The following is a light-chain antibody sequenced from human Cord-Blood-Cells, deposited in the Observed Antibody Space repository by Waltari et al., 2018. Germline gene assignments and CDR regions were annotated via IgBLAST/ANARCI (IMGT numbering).Light chain of an antibody. J-gene: IGKJ2*03. Sequence: DIQMTQSPSTLSASVGDRVTITCRASQSISSWFAWYQQKPGKAPKLLIYKASSLESGVLSRFSCSGSGTEFTLTISSLQPDDFATYYCQQYNSYSFGQGTKLEIK. V-gene: IGKV1-5*03. CDR3: QQYNSYS. CDR1: QSISSW. CDR2: KAS.